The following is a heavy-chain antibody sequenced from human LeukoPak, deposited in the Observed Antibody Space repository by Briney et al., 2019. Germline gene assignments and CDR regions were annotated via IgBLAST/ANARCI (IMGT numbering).Heavy chain of an antibody. J-gene: IGHJ5*02. CDR2: ISNGKT. D-gene: IGHD2-15*01. CDR1: GFPFSSHA. Sequence: GGSLRLSCAASGFPFSSHAMSWVRQPPGKGLEWVAAISNGKTYYADSVRGRFVISRDDSMNTVYLHMDSLRDEDTALYHCVREAGYCAPVCVKTNWFDPWGQGTLVTVSS. V-gene: IGHV3-23*01. CDR3: VREAGYCAPVCVKTNWFDP.